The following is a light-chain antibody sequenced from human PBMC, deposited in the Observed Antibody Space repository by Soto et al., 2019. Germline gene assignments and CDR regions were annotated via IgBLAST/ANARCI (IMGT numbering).Light chain of an antibody. J-gene: IGLJ2*01. CDR3: QVWDISGDHPVV. V-gene: IGLV3-21*04. Sequence: SSELTQPPSVSVAPGKTARITCAQNNTGIKGVHWYQQKPGQAPVLVIYYDGDRPSGIPERFSGSNSGHTATLTISRVEAGDEADYYCQVWDISGDHPVVFGGGTKLTVL. CDR2: YDG. CDR1: NTGIKG.